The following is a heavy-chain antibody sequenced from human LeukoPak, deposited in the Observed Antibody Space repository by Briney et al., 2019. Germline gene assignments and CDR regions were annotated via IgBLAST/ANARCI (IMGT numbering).Heavy chain of an antibody. D-gene: IGHD6-19*01. V-gene: IGHV1-18*01. CDR3: ARDPHWGPDQQWLPGGEHYLDF. CDR1: GYTFTSYG. Sequence: ASVKVSCKASGYTFTSYGISWVRQAPGQGPEWMGWISAYNGNTNYVQKLQGRVTMTTDTSTTTAYMELRSLRSDDTAMYYCARDPHWGPDQQWLPGGEHYLDFWGQGTLVTVSS. CDR2: ISAYNGNT. J-gene: IGHJ4*02.